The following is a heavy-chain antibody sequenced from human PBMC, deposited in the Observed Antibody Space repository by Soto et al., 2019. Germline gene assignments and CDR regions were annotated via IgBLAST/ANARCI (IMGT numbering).Heavy chain of an antibody. D-gene: IGHD3-22*01. CDR3: AHTSGYYDSSGYYKYYFDY. J-gene: IGHJ4*02. CDR2: IYWDDDK. CDR1: GFSLSTSGVG. Sequence: QITLKESGPTLVKPTQTLTLTCTFSGFSLSTSGVGVGWIRQPPGKALEWLALIYWDDDKRYSPSLKSRLTITNDPSKNQVVLTMTNMDPVDTPTYYCAHTSGYYDSSGYYKYYFDYWGQGTLVTVSS. V-gene: IGHV2-5*02.